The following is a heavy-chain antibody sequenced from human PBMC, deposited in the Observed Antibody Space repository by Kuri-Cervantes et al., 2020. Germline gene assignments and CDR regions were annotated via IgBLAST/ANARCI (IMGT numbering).Heavy chain of an antibody. CDR1: GYSISSSYY. CDR3: AAGGIAARYYYYYMDV. J-gene: IGHJ6*03. V-gene: IGHV4-61*01. D-gene: IGHD6-6*01. CDR2: IYYSGST. Sequence: SQTLSLTCAVSGYSISSSYYWSWIRQPPGKGLEWIGYIYYSGSTNYNPSLKSRVTISVDTSKNQFSLKLSSVTAADTAVYYCAAGGIAARYYYYYMDVWGKGTTVTVSS.